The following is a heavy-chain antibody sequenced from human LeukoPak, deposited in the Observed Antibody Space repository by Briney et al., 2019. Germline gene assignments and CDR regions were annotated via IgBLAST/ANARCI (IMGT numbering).Heavy chain of an antibody. J-gene: IGHJ4*02. Sequence: GESLKISCESSGYTFTHQWIGWVRQLPGTGLEWVGIIYPRDSDTIYSPSFQGHVTISADTSINTAYLEWRSLEASDTAMYYCARHSDVVGAIWGQGTQVTVSS. D-gene: IGHD3-16*01. CDR1: GYTFTHQW. V-gene: IGHV5-51*01. CDR2: IYPRDSDT. CDR3: ARHSDVVGAI.